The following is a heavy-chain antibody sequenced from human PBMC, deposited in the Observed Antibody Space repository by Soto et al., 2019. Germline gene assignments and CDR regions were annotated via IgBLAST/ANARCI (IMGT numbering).Heavy chain of an antibody. D-gene: IGHD6-25*01. CDR3: ARYSSGLLYFDS. CDR1: GDSVSSNSAA. Sequence: SQTLSLTCAISGDSVSSNSAAWNWIRQSPSRGLEWLGRTYYRSMWYNDYAVSVKSRVTLNPDTTKNQFSLQPHSVTPEDTAVYYCARYSSGLLYFDSWGQGTPVIVSS. V-gene: IGHV6-1*01. CDR2: TYYRSMWYN. J-gene: IGHJ4*02.